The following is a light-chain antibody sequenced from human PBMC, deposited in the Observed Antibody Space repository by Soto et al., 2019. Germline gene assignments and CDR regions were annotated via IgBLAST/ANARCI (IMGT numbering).Light chain of an antibody. CDR2: DVT. CDR3: SSYTSSSTPLV. J-gene: IGLJ3*02. CDR1: RSDVGGYNY. V-gene: IGLV2-14*01. Sequence: QSALTQPASVSGSPGQSITISCTGTRSDVGGYNYVSWYQQHPGKAPKLMIYDVTNRPSGVSNRFSGSKSGNTASLTISGRQAEDEADYYCSSYTSSSTPLVFGGGTKVTVL.